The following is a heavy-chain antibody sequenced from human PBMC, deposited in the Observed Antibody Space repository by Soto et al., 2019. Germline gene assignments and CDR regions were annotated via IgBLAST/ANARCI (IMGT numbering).Heavy chain of an antibody. CDR3: ARAVTGGLDV. D-gene: IGHD3-10*01. J-gene: IGHJ6*02. Sequence: EVQLVESGGGLVQPGGSLRLSCAASGFTFSLYSMSWVRQAPGKGLEWVSYISRSSTGIHYADSVKGRFTISRDDATNAMHMQMKSLRDGDTAVYYCARAVTGGLDVWGQGTTVSISS. V-gene: IGHV3-48*02. CDR2: ISRSSTGI. CDR1: GFTFSLYS.